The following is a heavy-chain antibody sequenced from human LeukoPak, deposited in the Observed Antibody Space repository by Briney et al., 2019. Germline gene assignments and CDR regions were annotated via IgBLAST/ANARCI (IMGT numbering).Heavy chain of an antibody. V-gene: IGHV3-30*18. CDR1: GFTFSSYG. CDR2: ISYDGSNK. J-gene: IGHJ4*02. Sequence: GSLRLSCAASGFTFSSYGMHWVRQAPGKGLEWVAVISYDGSNKYYADSVKGRFTISRDNSKNTLYLQMNSLRAEDTAVYYCAKESSAAADYNFDYWGQGTLVTVSS. CDR3: AKESSAAADYNFDY. D-gene: IGHD6-13*01.